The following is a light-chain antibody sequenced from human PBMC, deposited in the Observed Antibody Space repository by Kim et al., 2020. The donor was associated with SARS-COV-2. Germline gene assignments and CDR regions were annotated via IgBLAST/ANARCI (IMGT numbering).Light chain of an antibody. CDR1: PVIKSE. J-gene: IGKJ4*01. CDR2: SAS. V-gene: IGKV1-9*01. CDR3: QQYNSYPLT. Sequence: DIQMTQSPSFLSASVGDRVTITCRASPVIKSELAWYQQLPGKAPKRLIYSASTLQSGVPSRFSGSGSGTEFTLTINGLQPEDFGNYYCQQYNSYPLTFGGGTKVDIK.